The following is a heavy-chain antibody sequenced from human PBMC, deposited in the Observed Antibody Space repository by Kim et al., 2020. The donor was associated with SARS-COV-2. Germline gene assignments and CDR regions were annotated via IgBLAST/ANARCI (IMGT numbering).Heavy chain of an antibody. J-gene: IGHJ4*02. CDR3: AKDGGDAKFDY. CDR2: ISYDGSNK. D-gene: IGHD2-21*01. CDR1: GFTFSSYG. V-gene: IGHV3-30*18. Sequence: GGSLRLSCAASGFTFSSYGMHWVRQAPGKGLEWVAVISYDGSNKYYADSVKGRFTISRDNSKNTLYLQMNSLRAEDTAVYYCAKDGGDAKFDYWGQGTLVTVSS.